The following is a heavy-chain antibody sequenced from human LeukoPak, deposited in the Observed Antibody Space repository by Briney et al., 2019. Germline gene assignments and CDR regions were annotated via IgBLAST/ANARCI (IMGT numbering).Heavy chain of an antibody. D-gene: IGHD3-9*01. Sequence: PSETLSLTCTVSGGSISSGGYYWRWIRQPPGKGLEWIGYIYHSGSTYYNPSLKSRVTISVDRSKNQFSLKLSSVTAADTAVYYCASFEGPSYFDYWGQGTPVTVSS. J-gene: IGHJ4*02. CDR2: IYHSGST. V-gene: IGHV4-30-2*01. CDR3: ASFEGPSYFDY. CDR1: GGSISSGGYY.